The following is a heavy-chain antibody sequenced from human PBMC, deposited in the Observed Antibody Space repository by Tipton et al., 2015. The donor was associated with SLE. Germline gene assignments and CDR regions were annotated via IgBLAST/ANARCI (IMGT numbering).Heavy chain of an antibody. CDR2: ISGSGGST. CDR1: GFTFSSYW. CDR3: AKDTLEYYDFWSGYPCFDY. D-gene: IGHD3-3*01. Sequence: SLRLSCAASGFTFSSYWMSWVRQAPGKGLEWVSGISGSGGSTYYADSVKGRFTISRDNSENTLYLQMNSLRAEDTAVYYCAKDTLEYYDFWSGYPCFDYWGQGTLVTVSS. J-gene: IGHJ4*02. V-gene: IGHV3-23*01.